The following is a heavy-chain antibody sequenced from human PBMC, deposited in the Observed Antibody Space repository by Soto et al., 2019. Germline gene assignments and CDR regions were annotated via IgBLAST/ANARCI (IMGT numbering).Heavy chain of an antibody. J-gene: IGHJ4*02. Sequence: QVQLQESGPGLVKPSGTLSLTCAVSGGYISSSNWWSWVRQPPGKGLDWIGEIYHSGSTNYNPSLTSRATISVDKSKTQFSVKLRSVTAADTAVYYCARIAAAGTNFDYWGQGTLVTVSS. CDR2: IYHSGST. V-gene: IGHV4-4*02. CDR1: GGYISSSNW. D-gene: IGHD6-13*01. CDR3: ARIAAAGTNFDY.